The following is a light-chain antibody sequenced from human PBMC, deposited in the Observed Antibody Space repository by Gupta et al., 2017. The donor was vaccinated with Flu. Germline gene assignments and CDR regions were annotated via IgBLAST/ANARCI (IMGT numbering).Light chain of an antibody. CDR3: SSSTGSTDILV. Sequence: QSPLTQPPSVSVSPGLSITISCTRTSSDVVGYYYVAWYQQHPGKAPKLLIYNVIHRPSEISNRFSGSKSGDTASPTITWLQAEDEAFDYRSSSTGSTDILVFGGGTKVTVL. J-gene: IGLJ2*01. CDR1: SSDVVGYYY. V-gene: IGLV2-14*01. CDR2: NVI.